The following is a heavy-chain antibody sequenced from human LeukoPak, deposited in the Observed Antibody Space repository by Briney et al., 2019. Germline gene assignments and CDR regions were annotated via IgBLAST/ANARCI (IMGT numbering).Heavy chain of an antibody. D-gene: IGHD3-10*01. CDR2: ISYDGSNK. CDR1: GFTFSSYA. V-gene: IGHV3-30-3*01. Sequence: PGGSLRLSCAASGFTFSSYAMHWVRQAPGKGLEWVAVISYDGSNKYYADSVKGRFTISRDNSKNTLYLQMNSLRAEDTAVYYCARDRWFGELPSYYLDYWGQGTLVTVSS. J-gene: IGHJ4*02. CDR3: ARDRWFGELPSYYLDY.